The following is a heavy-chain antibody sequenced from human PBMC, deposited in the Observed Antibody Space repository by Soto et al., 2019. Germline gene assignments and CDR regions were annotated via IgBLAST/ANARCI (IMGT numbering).Heavy chain of an antibody. D-gene: IGHD3-3*01. CDR1: GYTFTTYG. Sequence: QVQLVQSGGEVKKPGASVKVSCKASGYTFTTYGITWVRQAPGQGLEYLGWISTYNGNTDFAQRVQNRLTLTTDTSTSTAYMELRSLRPDDTAVYYCARAKVLITPNGVDPWGQGTLVTVSS. CDR2: ISTYNGNT. CDR3: ARAKVLITPNGVDP. V-gene: IGHV1-18*01. J-gene: IGHJ5*02.